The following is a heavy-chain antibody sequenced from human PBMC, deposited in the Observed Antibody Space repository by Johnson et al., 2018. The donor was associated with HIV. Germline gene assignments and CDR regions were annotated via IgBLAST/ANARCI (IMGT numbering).Heavy chain of an antibody. Sequence: EVQLVESGGGLVPPGGSLRLSCAASGFIFRNYWMYWVRQAPGKGLVWVARIYSDGSDTAYADSVKGRFTISRDNAKKTLYLQMKSLRAEDTAVYYCARKQWLEIPSVVLDVWGQGTMVTVSS. D-gene: IGHD6-19*01. CDR1: GFIFRNYW. CDR3: ARKQWLEIPSVVLDV. V-gene: IGHV3-74*03. J-gene: IGHJ3*01. CDR2: IYSDGSDT.